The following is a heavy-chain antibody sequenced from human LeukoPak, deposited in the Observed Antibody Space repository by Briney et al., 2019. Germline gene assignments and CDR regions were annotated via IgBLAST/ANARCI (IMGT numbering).Heavy chain of an antibody. CDR3: ARPRLPMVRGVIITDYYYMDV. J-gene: IGHJ6*03. V-gene: IGHV1-69*05. CDR2: IIPIFGTT. Sequence: GASVKVSCKASGGTFSSYAISWVRQAPGQGLEWMGGIIPIFGTTSYAQKFQGRVTMTRDMSTSTVYMELSSLRSEDTAVYYCARPRLPMVRGVIITDYYYMDVWGKGTTVTVSS. D-gene: IGHD3-10*01. CDR1: GGTFSSYA.